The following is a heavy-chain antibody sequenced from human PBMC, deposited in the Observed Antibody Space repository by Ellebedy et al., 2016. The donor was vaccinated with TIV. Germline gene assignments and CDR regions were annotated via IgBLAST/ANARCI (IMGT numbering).Heavy chain of an antibody. J-gene: IGHJ4*02. CDR2: IKSKTDGGTT. D-gene: IGHD1-1*01. CDR1: GFTFSNAW. Sequence: GESLKISXAASGFTFSNAWMSWVRQAPGKGLEWVGRIKSKTDGGTTDYAAPVKGRFTISRDDSKNTLYLQMNSLKTEDTAVYYCTTDSGWNDADFDYWGQGTLVTVSS. V-gene: IGHV3-15*01. CDR3: TTDSGWNDADFDY.